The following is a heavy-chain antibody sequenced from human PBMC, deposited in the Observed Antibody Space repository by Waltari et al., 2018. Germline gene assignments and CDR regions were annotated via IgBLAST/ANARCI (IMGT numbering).Heavy chain of an antibody. CDR1: GFTFSSYA. CDR2: ISSSGIT. V-gene: IGHV3-23*04. CDR3: AKYGGSWIEF. J-gene: IGHJ1*01. D-gene: IGHD1-1*01. Sequence: EVQLVESGGGLAKPGGSLRLSCAASGFTFSSYAMHWVRQAPGKGLEWVSAISSSGITYYADSVKGRFTISRDNSKNTLSLQMNSLRAEDTAVFFCAKYGGSWIEFWGQGALVTVSS.